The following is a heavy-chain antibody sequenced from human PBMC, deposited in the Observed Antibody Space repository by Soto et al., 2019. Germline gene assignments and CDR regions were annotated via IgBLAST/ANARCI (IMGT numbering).Heavy chain of an antibody. Sequence: ASVKVSCKASGGTFSSYAISWVRQAPGQGLEWMGGIIPIFGTANYAQKFQGSVTVTADESTSTAYMELSSLRSEDTAVYYCARDITQWGYFDYWGQGTLVTVSS. V-gene: IGHV1-69*13. CDR1: GGTFSSYA. D-gene: IGHD1-20*01. CDR2: IIPIFGTA. CDR3: ARDITQWGYFDY. J-gene: IGHJ4*02.